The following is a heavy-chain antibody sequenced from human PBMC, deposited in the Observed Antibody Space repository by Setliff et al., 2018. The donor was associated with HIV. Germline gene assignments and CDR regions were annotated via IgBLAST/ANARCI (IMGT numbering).Heavy chain of an antibody. Sequence: SETLSLTCAVSGVSVNNYDDYWGWIRQPPGKGLEWIAIIHQSGTAHKRPSLKSRVTISIDTSENLFSLKLSGVTAADTAIYYCARQVGEGKWYPDSWGHGTLVTVSS. CDR3: ARQVGEGKWYPDS. V-gene: IGHV4-39*01. D-gene: IGHD1-26*01. J-gene: IGHJ5*01. CDR2: IHQSGTA. CDR1: GVSVNNYDDY.